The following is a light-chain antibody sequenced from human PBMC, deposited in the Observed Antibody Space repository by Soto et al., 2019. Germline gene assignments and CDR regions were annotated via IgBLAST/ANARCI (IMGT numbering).Light chain of an antibody. CDR3: AAWDDSLNGVV. V-gene: IGLV1-44*01. CDR2: TNN. J-gene: IGLJ2*01. Sequence: QSVLTQPPSASGTPGQRVTISCSGSSSNIGRNTVNWYQQLPGTAPKLLIHTNNQRPSGVPDRFSGSKSGTSGSLAISGLQSEDETDYYCAAWDDSLNGVVFGEGTKLTVL. CDR1: SSNIGRNT.